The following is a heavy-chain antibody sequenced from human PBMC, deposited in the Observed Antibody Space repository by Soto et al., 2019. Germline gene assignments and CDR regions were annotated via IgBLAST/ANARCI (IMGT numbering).Heavy chain of an antibody. Sequence: QVQLQESGPGLVKPSETLSLTCSVSGGSVSSGTYYWNWIRQPPGKGLEWIGYVYYSGSTNYNPSLKSRVTISVDTSKNQFSLKLSSVTAADTAVYYCAREIAAAANWFDPWGQGTLVTVSS. CDR1: GGSVSSGTYY. D-gene: IGHD6-13*01. CDR2: VYYSGST. CDR3: AREIAAAANWFDP. J-gene: IGHJ5*02. V-gene: IGHV4-61*01.